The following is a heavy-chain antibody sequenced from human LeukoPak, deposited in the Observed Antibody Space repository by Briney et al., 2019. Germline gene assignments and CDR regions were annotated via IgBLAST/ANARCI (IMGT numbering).Heavy chain of an antibody. CDR3: ARYSGSFLDY. V-gene: IGHV3-33*01. CDR1: GFTLTNHA. J-gene: IGHJ4*02. CDR2: VCYDGRDK. Sequence: GGSLRLSRAAFGFTLTNHAIHWVRQAPGKGLEGVAVVCYDGRDKFYSDYVEGRFTISRDNSKNTVNLQMNPLRAEDTAIYYCARYSGSFLDYWGQGTLVTVSS. D-gene: IGHD3-10*01.